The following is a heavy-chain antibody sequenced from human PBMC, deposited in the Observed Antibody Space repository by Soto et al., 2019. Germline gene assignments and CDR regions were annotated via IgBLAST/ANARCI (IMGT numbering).Heavy chain of an antibody. Sequence: PSETLSLTXSVSGGSVRSGSYYWTWIRQPPGKGLEWIGYIYQSGTTNYNASLKSRVTISIDTSKNQFFLKLNSVTAADTAVYYCTRDSSGRHDYWGQGTLVTVS. J-gene: IGHJ4*02. CDR1: GGSVRSGSYY. V-gene: IGHV4-61*01. CDR3: TRDSSGRHDY. D-gene: IGHD3-22*01. CDR2: IYQSGTT.